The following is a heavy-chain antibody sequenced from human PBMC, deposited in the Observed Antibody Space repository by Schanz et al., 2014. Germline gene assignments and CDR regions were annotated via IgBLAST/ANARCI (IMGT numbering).Heavy chain of an antibody. D-gene: IGHD3-10*02. V-gene: IGHV3-7*01. CDR1: GFTFSGFW. CDR3: AKNQYDDVDLSSFYFDF. J-gene: IGHJ4*02. Sequence: EVQLLESGGGLVQPGGSLRLSCAASGFTFSGFWMTWVRQAPGKGLEWVANIKKDGSEKYYVDSVKGRFTISRDNAKNSLFLQMNSLRPEDTAVYYCAKNQYDDVDLSSFYFDFWGQGTLVTVSS. CDR2: IKKDGSEK.